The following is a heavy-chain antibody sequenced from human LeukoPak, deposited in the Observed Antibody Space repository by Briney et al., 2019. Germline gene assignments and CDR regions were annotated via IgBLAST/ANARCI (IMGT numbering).Heavy chain of an antibody. D-gene: IGHD3-22*01. J-gene: IGHJ4*02. CDR1: GFTFSSYA. V-gene: IGHV3-23*01. Sequence: PGGSLRLSCAASGFTFSSYAMSWVRQAPGKGLEWVSAISGGGGSTYYADSVKGRFTISRDNSKNTLYLQMNSLRAEDTAVYYCAKDELAEYYYDSSGYYPGYWGQGTLVTVSS. CDR2: ISGGGGST. CDR3: AKDELAEYYYDSSGYYPGY.